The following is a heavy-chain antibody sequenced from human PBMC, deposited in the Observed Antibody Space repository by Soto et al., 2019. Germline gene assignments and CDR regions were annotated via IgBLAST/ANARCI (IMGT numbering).Heavy chain of an antibody. V-gene: IGHV3-7*01. D-gene: IGHD6-19*01. J-gene: IGHJ4*01. CDR3: ARDHSNCWKFDY. Sequence: EVQLVESGGGLVQPGGSLRLSCAASGFTFSNYWMSWVRQAPGKGLEWVANIKQDGSENYYVEYVKCRCSTTRDNTKYSFYMQMNSLRAENTAVYYCARDHSNCWKFDYWGRGTLFTVSS. CDR1: GFTFSNYW. CDR2: IKQDGSEN.